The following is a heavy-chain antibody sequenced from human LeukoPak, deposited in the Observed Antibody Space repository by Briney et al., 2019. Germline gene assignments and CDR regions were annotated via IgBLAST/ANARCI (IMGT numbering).Heavy chain of an antibody. V-gene: IGHV3-23*01. CDR2: INGGRGSNT. CDR3: AAFAPSESSERIRY. D-gene: IGHD1-26*01. J-gene: IGHJ4*02. Sequence: PGGSLRLSCATSGFTFSSFAMTWVRQAPGKGLEWVSAINGGRGSNTYYADSVKGRFTVSRDTVKNVLYLQLNSLRAEDSALYYCAAFAPSESSERIRYWGQGTLLTVSS. CDR1: GFTFSSFA.